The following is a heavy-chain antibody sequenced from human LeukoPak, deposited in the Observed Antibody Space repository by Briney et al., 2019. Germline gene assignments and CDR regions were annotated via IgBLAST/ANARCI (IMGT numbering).Heavy chain of an antibody. Sequence: GASVKVSCKASGYTFTDYYIHWMRQAPGQGLEWMGWINPDSGGTSYAQKFQGGVTMTRDTSISTVYVELSRLRSDDTAVYYCARSDSYTWFDPWGQGTLVTVSS. CDR1: GYTFTDYY. CDR3: ARSDSYTWFDP. D-gene: IGHD2-15*01. J-gene: IGHJ5*02. CDR2: INPDSGGT. V-gene: IGHV1-2*02.